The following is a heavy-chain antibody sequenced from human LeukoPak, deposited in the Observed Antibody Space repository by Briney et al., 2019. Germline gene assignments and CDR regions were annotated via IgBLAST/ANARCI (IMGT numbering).Heavy chain of an antibody. J-gene: IGHJ4*02. CDR1: GFTFSTYG. CDR2: IRYDESNM. Sequence: PGGSLRLSCAASGFTFSTYGMHWVRQAPGKGLEWVEFIRYDESNMYYADSVKGRFTISRDNSKNTLYLQMNSLRTEDTAVYYCAKDGASMYYYGSGTYYSLLFDYWGQGTLVTVSS. CDR3: AKDGASMYYYGSGTYYSLLFDY. V-gene: IGHV3-30*02. D-gene: IGHD3-10*01.